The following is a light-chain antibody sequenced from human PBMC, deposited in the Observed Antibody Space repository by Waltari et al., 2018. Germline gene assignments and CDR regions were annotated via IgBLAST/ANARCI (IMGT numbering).Light chain of an antibody. CDR1: IATIDSTY. J-gene: IGLJ3*02. V-gene: IGLV6-57*02. CDR3: QSYDSHYRWV. Sequence: NFMLTQPHSVSVSQAKTVTLSCSGRIATIDSTYVHWTQQRPGSAPTTVIYDDKQRPSGVPDRFSGSIDTSSNSASLTISGLKTEDEADYYCQSYDSHYRWVFGGGTTLTVL. CDR2: DDK.